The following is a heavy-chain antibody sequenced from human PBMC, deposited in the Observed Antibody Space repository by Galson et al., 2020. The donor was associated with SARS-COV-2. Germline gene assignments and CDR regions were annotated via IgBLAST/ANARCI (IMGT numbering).Heavy chain of an antibody. D-gene: IGHD2-2*01. CDR2: ISWNSGSI. V-gene: IGHV3-9*01. CDR3: AKLGVAAAADIGHTGYYYGMDV. CDR1: GFTFDDYA. J-gene: IGHJ6*02. Sequence: SLKISCAASGFTFDDYAMHWVRQAPGKGLEWVSGISWNSGSIGYADSVKGRFTISRDNAKNSLYLQMNSLRAEDTALYYCAKLGVAAAADIGHTGYYYGMDVWGQGTTVTVSS.